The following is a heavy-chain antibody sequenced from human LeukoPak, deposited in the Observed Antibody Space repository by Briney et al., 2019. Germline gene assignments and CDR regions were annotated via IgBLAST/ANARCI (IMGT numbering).Heavy chain of an antibody. CDR2: LYSGGST. Sequence: GGSLRLSCAASGFTVSSNYMSWVRQAPGKGLEWVSSLYSGGSTYYADSVKGRFTISRDNSKNTLYLQMNSLRAEDTAVYLCAKDPGSGSYYPYYFDYWGQGTLVTVSS. CDR1: GFTVSSNY. CDR3: AKDPGSGSYYPYYFDY. V-gene: IGHV3-53*05. J-gene: IGHJ4*02. D-gene: IGHD3-10*01.